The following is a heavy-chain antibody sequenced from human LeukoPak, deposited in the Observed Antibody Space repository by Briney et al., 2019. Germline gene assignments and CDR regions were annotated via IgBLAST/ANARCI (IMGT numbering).Heavy chain of an antibody. CDR3: AREEGFAVTDPYYVDV. CDR1: GFTISSYW. CDR2: INRDGSSI. Sequence: GGSLSLSLAASGFTISSYWMQCVRQAPGKGLVWVSRINRDGSSITYADSVKGRFTISRDNAKNTLYLQMNSLRAEDTAVYYCAREEGFAVTDPYYVDVWGQGTLVTVSS. V-gene: IGHV3-74*01. J-gene: IGHJ4*02. D-gene: IGHD6-19*01.